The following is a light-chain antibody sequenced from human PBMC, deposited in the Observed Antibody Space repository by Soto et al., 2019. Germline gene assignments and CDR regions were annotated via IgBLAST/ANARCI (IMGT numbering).Light chain of an antibody. CDR1: QSFSSW. V-gene: IGKV1-5*01. CDR3: QHYNGYSPT. J-gene: IGKJ1*01. Sequence: DIQMTQSPSTLSASVGDTVTITCRASQSFSSWLAWYQQKVGKAPQLLIYNVSALQSGVPSRFSGTGSGTEFTLTISSLQPDDFAPYYCQHYNGYSPTFGQGTKVEIK. CDR2: NVS.